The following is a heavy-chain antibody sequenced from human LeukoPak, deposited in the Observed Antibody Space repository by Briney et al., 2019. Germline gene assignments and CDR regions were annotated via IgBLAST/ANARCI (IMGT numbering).Heavy chain of an antibody. CDR2: ISGSGGST. CDR3: AKDRSWNDAFDY. Sequence: PGGSLRLSCAASGFTFSSYAMSWVRQAPGKGLEWVSAISGSGGSTYSADSVKGRFTISRDNSKNTLYLQMSSLRAEDTAVYYCAKDRSWNDAFDYWGQGTLVTVSS. J-gene: IGHJ4*02. D-gene: IGHD1-1*01. CDR1: GFTFSSYA. V-gene: IGHV3-23*01.